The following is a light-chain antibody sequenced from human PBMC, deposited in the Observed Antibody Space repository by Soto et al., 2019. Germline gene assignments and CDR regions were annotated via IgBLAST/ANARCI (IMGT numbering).Light chain of an antibody. CDR3: SSKSCGSPPML. J-gene: IGLJ3*02. Sequence: QSALTQPASVSGSPGQSITISCTGTSSDVGGYRFVSWYQHHPGEAPKLIIYEVSNRPSGVSSRFSGSKSGNTASLTISGLQAEDESLYYCSSKSCGSPPMLFGGGTKLTVL. CDR1: SSDVGGYRF. V-gene: IGLV2-14*01. CDR2: EVS.